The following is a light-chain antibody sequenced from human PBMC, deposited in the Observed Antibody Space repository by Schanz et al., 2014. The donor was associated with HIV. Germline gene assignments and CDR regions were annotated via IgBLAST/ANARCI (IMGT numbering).Light chain of an antibody. CDR1: QIVSSS. CDR3: QHYGTSYT. V-gene: IGKV3-11*01. J-gene: IGKJ2*01. Sequence: EIVLTQSPATLSLSPGQRATLSCRASQIVSSSLACYQPKPGQAPRLLIYDASNRATAIPARFSGSGSGTDFTLTISSLEPEDFAVYYCQHYGTSYTFGQGTKLEIK. CDR2: DAS.